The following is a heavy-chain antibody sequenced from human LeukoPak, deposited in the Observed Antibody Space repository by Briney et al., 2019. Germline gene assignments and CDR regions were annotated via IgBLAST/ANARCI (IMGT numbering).Heavy chain of an antibody. V-gene: IGHV3-48*02. CDR2: ISSTGSTI. CDR1: GFTFRSYS. Sequence: QSGGSLRLSCAASGFTFRSYSMNWVRQAPGKGLEWISYISSTGSTIYYADSVKGRFTISRDNAKNSPYLQMNSLRDEDTAVYYCARESIPLDYWGQGILVTVSS. J-gene: IGHJ4*02. CDR3: ARESIPLDY. D-gene: IGHD2-21*01.